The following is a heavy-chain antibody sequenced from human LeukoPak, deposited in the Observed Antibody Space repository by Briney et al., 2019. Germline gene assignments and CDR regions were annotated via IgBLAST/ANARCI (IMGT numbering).Heavy chain of an antibody. Sequence: PGGSLRLSCAASGFTFNNYGMHWVRQTPGKGLEWLSVISGGSSGSTYYADSVTGRFTVSRDNSKNTVDLQMNSLRAGDAAVYYCAKAPVTTCSGAYCYPFDYWSQGTLVTVSS. CDR3: AKAPVTTCSGAYCYPFDY. J-gene: IGHJ4*02. CDR1: GFTFNNYG. D-gene: IGHD2-15*01. V-gene: IGHV3-23*01. CDR2: ISGGSSGST.